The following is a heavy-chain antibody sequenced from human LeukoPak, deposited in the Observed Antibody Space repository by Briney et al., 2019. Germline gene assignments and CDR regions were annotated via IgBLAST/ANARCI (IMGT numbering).Heavy chain of an antibody. D-gene: IGHD3-10*01. Sequence: WDPLSLTCTVSGGSLCIYLGRWIREPREEGVEGSGYIYYSGSTNYNPSLKSRVTISVDTYKTQFSLKLSSVTAADTAVYYCARVSLHGSGSLKYFDYWGQGTLVTVSS. V-gene: IGHV4-59*13. CDR1: GGSLCIYL. J-gene: IGHJ4*02. CDR2: IYYSGST. CDR3: ARVSLHGSGSLKYFDY.